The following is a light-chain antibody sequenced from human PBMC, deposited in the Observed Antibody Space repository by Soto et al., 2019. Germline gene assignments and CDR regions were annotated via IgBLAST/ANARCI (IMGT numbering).Light chain of an antibody. CDR1: SSDVGGYNY. CDR2: DVC. J-gene: IGLJ1*01. V-gene: IGLV2-14*01. CDR3: SPYTTISTYD. Sequence: QSVLTQPASVSGSPGQSITISCTGTSSDVGGYNYVSWYQQHPGKAPKLMIYDVCNRPSGVSNRFSGSKSVNTASLTISWLQAEDEADYYCSPYTTISTYDFGTVTKVTVL.